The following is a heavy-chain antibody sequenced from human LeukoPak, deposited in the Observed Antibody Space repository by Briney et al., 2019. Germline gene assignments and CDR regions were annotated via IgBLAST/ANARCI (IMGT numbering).Heavy chain of an antibody. V-gene: IGHV3-23*01. CDR2: ITSGGGAT. CDR1: GFTFTTHA. J-gene: IGHJ4*02. CDR3: AKGGPFYGSGSYYTQCYFDY. D-gene: IGHD3-10*01. Sequence: GGSLRLSCAASGFTFTTHAMTWVRQAPGKGLEWVSRITSGGGATNYADSVKGRFTISRDNSRNTLYLQVNSLRAEDTAVYYCAKGGPFYGSGSYYTQCYFDYWGQGTLVTVSS.